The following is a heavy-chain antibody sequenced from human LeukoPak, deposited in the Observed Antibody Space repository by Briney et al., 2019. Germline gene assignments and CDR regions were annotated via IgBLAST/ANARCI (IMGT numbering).Heavy chain of an antibody. D-gene: IGHD2-2*01. CDR3: ARDKDWGYCSSTSCTRHAFDI. V-gene: IGHV4-59*01. Sequence: PSETLSLTCTVSGGSISSYYWSWIRQPPGKGLEWIGYIYYSGSTNYNPSLKSRVTISVDTSKNQFSLKLSSATAADTAVYYCARDKDWGYCSSTSCTRHAFDIWGQGTMVTVSS. CDR1: GGSISSYY. J-gene: IGHJ3*02. CDR2: IYYSGST.